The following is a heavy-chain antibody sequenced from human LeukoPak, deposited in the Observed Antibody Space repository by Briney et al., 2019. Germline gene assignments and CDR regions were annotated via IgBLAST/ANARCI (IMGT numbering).Heavy chain of an antibody. Sequence: SETLSLTCAVSGHAISTGYYWGWIRQPPGKGLEWIGSMSHNRGTYYNPSLKSRVTISMDTSKNQISLRLTSVTAADTAVYYCASYYASGVSAYNYYGMDVWGKGTTVTVSS. J-gene: IGHJ6*04. CDR1: GHAISTGYY. D-gene: IGHD3-10*01. CDR3: ASYYASGVSAYNYYGMDV. V-gene: IGHV4-38-2*01. CDR2: MSHNRGT.